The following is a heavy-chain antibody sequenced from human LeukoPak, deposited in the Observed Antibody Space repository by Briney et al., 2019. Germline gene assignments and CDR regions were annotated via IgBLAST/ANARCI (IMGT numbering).Heavy chain of an antibody. CDR3: ARAPGSSTSWSYFDF. CDR1: GFTFSSYA. D-gene: IGHD6-13*01. CDR2: ISHDGSNK. V-gene: IGHV3-30-3*01. Sequence: GGSLRLSCAASGFTFSSYAIHWVRQAPGKGLERVAVISHDGSNKNYADSVKGRFTVSRDNSKNTLYLQMNSLRGEDTAVYYCARAPGSSTSWSYFDFWGQGTLVTVSS. J-gene: IGHJ4*02.